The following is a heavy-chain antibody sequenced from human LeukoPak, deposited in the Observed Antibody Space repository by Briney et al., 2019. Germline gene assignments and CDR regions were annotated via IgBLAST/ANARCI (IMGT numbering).Heavy chain of an antibody. V-gene: IGHV3-21*01. J-gene: IGHJ4*02. D-gene: IGHD4-17*01. Sequence: GGSLTLSCAASGFTFSSYSVNWVRQAPGKGLEWVSSISSSSSYIYYADSVKGLFTISRDNAKNSLYLQMNSLRAEDTAVYYCARDRTDYGDYDAFDYWGQGTLVTVSS. CDR1: GFTFSSYS. CDR3: ARDRTDYGDYDAFDY. CDR2: ISSSSSYI.